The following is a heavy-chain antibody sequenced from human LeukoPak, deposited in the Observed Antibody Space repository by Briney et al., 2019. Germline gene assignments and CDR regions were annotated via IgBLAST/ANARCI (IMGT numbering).Heavy chain of an antibody. D-gene: IGHD4-17*01. CDR3: ARGLGDYGDYGTDY. V-gene: IGHV1-8*01. J-gene: IGHJ4*02. CDR2: RNPNSGNT. Sequence: ASVKVSCKASGYTFTSYDINWVRQATGQGLEWMGWRNPNSGNTGYAQKFQGRVTMTRNTSISTAYMELSSLRSEDTAVYYCARGLGDYGDYGTDYWGQGTLVTVSS. CDR1: GYTFTSYD.